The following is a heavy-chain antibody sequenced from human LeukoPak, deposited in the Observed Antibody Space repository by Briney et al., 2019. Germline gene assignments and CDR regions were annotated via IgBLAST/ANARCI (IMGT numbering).Heavy chain of an antibody. CDR1: GGSVSSGRYY. CDR2: LYYSGST. CDR3: ARGDRVGSSGCYFDN. Sequence: SETLSLTCTVSGGSVSSGRYYWSWIRRPPGKGLEWIGYLYYSGSTGYNPSLRSRVTMSVDTSNNHFFLKLSSVTGADTAVYYCARGDRVGSSGCYFDNWGQGALVTVSS. D-gene: IGHD3-10*01. J-gene: IGHJ4*02. V-gene: IGHV4-61*01.